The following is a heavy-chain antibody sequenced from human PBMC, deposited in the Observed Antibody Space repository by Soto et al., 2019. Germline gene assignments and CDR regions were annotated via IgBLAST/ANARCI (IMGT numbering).Heavy chain of an antibody. D-gene: IGHD6-13*01. V-gene: IGHV3-21*01. CDR2: ISSSSSYI. CDR3: ARDHSSPRAEYFQH. CDR1: GFTFSSYS. Sequence: GGSLRLSCAASGFTFSSYSMNWVRQAPGKGLEWVSSISSSSSYIYYADSVKGRFTISRDNAKNSLYLQMNSLRAEDTAVYYCARDHSSPRAEYFQHWGQGTLVTVSS. J-gene: IGHJ1*01.